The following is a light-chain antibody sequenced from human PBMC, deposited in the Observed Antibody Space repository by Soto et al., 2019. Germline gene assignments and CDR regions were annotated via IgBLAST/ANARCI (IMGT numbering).Light chain of an antibody. J-gene: IGKJ1*01. CDR1: QSISDS. CDR2: EAS. V-gene: IGKV1-5*03. Sequence: DIQMTQSPSTLSASVGDRVTITCRASQSISDSLAWYQQKPGKAPKLLIYEASSLKSGVPSRFSGSRSGKEYTRTISSLQPDDFATYYCQQYNGYWTFGQGTKVEIK. CDR3: QQYNGYWT.